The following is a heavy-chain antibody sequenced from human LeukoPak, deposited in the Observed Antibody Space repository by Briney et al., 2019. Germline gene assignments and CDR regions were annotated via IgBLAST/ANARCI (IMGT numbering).Heavy chain of an antibody. CDR1: GDSVSSSNW. D-gene: IGHD4-23*01. CDR3: ARNGGNSDLDY. CDR2: IYRGGST. V-gene: IGHV4-4*02. J-gene: IGHJ4*02. Sequence: SGTLSLTCAVSGDSVSSSNWWTWVRQPPGKGLEWIGEIYRGGSTNYNPSLKSRVTISVDKSKNQFSLKLSSVTAADTAVYYCARNGGNSDLDYWGQGTLVTVSS.